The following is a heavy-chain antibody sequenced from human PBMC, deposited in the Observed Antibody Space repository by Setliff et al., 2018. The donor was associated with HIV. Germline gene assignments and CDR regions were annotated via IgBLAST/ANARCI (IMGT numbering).Heavy chain of an antibody. CDR2: IYSGGSST. CDR3: VREERAADSGSYYSSRWFDR. D-gene: IGHD1-26*01. J-gene: IGHJ5*02. Sequence: GGSLRLSCAASGFTFSSYAMSWVRLAPGKGLEWVSVIYSGGSSTYYADSVKGRFTISRDDSKNTLFLQMNSLRAEDTALYYCVREERAADSGSYYSSRWFDRWGQGTLVTVSS. CDR1: GFTFSSYA. V-gene: IGHV3-23*03.